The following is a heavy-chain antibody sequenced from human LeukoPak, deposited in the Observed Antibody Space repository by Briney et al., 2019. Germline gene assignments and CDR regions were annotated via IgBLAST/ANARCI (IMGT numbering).Heavy chain of an antibody. CDR1: GFTFSSYA. Sequence: GGSLRLSCAASGFTFSSYAMSWVRQAPGKRLEWVSAISGSGGSTYYADSVKGRFTISRDNSKNTLYLQMNSLRAEDTAVYYCAKSSVRVVAATTGVDYGGQGTLGTVSS. CDR3: AKSSVRVVAATTGVDY. D-gene: IGHD2-15*01. J-gene: IGHJ4*02. CDR2: ISGSGGST. V-gene: IGHV3-23*01.